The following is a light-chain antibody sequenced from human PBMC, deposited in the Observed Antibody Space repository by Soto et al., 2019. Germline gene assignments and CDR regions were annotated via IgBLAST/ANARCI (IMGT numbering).Light chain of an antibody. V-gene: IGKV3-20*01. J-gene: IGKJ1*01. CDR3: QQYGSSPST. CDR2: GAS. Sequence: EIVLTQSPGTLPLSPGERATLSCRASQSVRSSNLAWYQQKPGQATRLRIYGASSKATGIPDRFCGSGSGAAFTFSIGRLEPEDFAVYYCQQYGSSPSTFGQGTKVEIK. CDR1: QSVRSSN.